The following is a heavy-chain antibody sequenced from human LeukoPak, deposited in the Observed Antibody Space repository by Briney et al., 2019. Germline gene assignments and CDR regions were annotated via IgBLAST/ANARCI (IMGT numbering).Heavy chain of an antibody. CDR2: IYFSGTT. J-gene: IGHJ2*01. V-gene: IGHV4-39*01. D-gene: IGHD6-19*01. CDR1: GGSISTTNYY. Sequence: PSETLSLTCTVSGGSISTTNYYWGWIRQPPGKGLEWIGNIYFSGTTYDNPSLKSRVTISVDTSKNQFSLKVNSVTAADTAVYYCTRLGGLSLHSGWNYWYFDLWGRGTLVTVSS. CDR3: TRLGGLSLHSGWNYWYFDL.